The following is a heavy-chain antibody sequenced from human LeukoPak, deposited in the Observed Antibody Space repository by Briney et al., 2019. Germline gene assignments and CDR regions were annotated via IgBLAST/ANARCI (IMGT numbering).Heavy chain of an antibody. CDR2: INPNSGGT. Sequence: ASVTVSFKASGYTFTGYYLHWVRQAPGQGLEWMGWINPNSGGTNYAQKFQGRVTMTRDTSISTAYMELSRLRSDDTAVYYCARVGARDWYFDLWGRGTLVTVSS. V-gene: IGHV1-2*02. CDR3: ARVGARDWYFDL. CDR1: GYTFTGYY. J-gene: IGHJ2*01. D-gene: IGHD3-16*01.